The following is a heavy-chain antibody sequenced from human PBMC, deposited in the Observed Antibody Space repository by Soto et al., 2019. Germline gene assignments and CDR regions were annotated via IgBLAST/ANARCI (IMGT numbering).Heavy chain of an antibody. CDR2: IIPIFGTA. Sequence: SVKVSCRASGGTFSSYAISWVRQAPVQGLEWMGGIIPIFGTANYAQKFQGRVTITADKSTSTAYMELSSLRSEDTAVYYCARGVEAMATYYYYGMDVWGQGTTVTVSS. V-gene: IGHV1-69*06. CDR1: GGTFSSYA. D-gene: IGHD5-18*01. CDR3: ARGVEAMATYYYYGMDV. J-gene: IGHJ6*02.